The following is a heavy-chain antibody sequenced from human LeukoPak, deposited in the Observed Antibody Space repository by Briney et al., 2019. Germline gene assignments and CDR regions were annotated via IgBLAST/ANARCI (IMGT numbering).Heavy chain of an antibody. CDR1: GGSISSNY. V-gene: IGHV4-59*01. CDR2: IHYSGST. J-gene: IGHJ5*02. Sequence: PSETLSLTCSVSGGSISSNYWTWIRQPPGKGLEWIGYIHYSGSTNYNPSLKSRVTISLDTSKNNFSLKLSSVTAADTAVYYCARAYSSSSFWFDPWGQGTLVTVSS. D-gene: IGHD6-6*01. CDR3: ARAYSSSSFWFDP.